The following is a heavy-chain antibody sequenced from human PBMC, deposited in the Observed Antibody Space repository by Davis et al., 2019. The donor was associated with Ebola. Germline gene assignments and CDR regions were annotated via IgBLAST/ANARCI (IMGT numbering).Heavy chain of an antibody. J-gene: IGHJ5*02. Sequence: PSETLSLTCAVYGGSFSGYYWSWIRQPPGKGLEWIGEINHSGSTNYNPSLKSLVTISVDTSKNQFSLKLSSVTAADTAVYYCARGVYSGYGRGNWFDPWGQGTLVTVSS. V-gene: IGHV4-34*01. CDR3: ARGVYSGYGRGNWFDP. CDR1: GGSFSGYY. CDR2: INHSGST. D-gene: IGHD5-12*01.